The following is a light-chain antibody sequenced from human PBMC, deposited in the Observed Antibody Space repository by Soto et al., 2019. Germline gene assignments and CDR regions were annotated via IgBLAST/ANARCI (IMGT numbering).Light chain of an antibody. CDR3: QQYRNSAALT. CDR2: GAS. V-gene: IGKV3-20*01. Sequence: EIVLTQSPGTLSLSPGERATLFCRASQSVISDYLAWYQQKPGQATSLLIYGASRRATGIPDRCSGSGSGTDFTITISSMEQEDVSVYYCQQYRNSAALTFGGGTKVEIK. CDR1: QSVISDY. J-gene: IGKJ4*01.